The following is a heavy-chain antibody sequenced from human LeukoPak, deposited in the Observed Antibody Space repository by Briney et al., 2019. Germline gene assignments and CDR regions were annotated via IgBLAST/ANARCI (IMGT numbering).Heavy chain of an antibody. CDR2: INHSGST. Sequence: PSETLSLTCAVYGGSFSGYYWSWIRQPPGKGLEWIGGINHSGSTNYIPSLKSRVTISVDTSKNQFSLKLSSVTAADTAVYYCAGGWLQLLGPGFRWGQGTLVTVSS. V-gene: IGHV4-34*01. CDR3: AGGWLQLLGPGFR. CDR1: GGSFSGYY. D-gene: IGHD5-24*01. J-gene: IGHJ4*02.